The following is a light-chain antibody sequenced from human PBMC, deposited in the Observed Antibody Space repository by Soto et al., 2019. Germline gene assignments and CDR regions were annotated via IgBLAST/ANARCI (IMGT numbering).Light chain of an antibody. J-gene: IGLJ2*01. Sequence: SYELTQPPSVSVSPGQTASITCSGDKLGDKYACWYQQKPGQSPVLVIYQDSKRRSGIPERFSSSNSGNTATLTIGGTQAMDEAVYYCQAWDSSVVFGGGTKLTVL. CDR3: QAWDSSVV. CDR1: KLGDKY. V-gene: IGLV3-1*01. CDR2: QDS.